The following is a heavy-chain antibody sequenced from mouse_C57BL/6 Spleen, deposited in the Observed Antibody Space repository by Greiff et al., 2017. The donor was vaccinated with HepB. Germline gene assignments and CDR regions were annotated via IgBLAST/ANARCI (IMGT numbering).Heavy chain of an antibody. CDR3: ARDYYGNY. J-gene: IGHJ2*01. V-gene: IGHV1-59*01. CDR1: GYTFTSYW. D-gene: IGHD1-1*01. Sequence: VQLQQSGAELVRPGTSVKLSCKASGYTFTSYWMHWVKQRPGQGLEWIGVIDPSDSYTNYNQKFKGKATLTVDTSSSTAYMQLSSLTSEDSAVYYCARDYYGNYWGQGTTLTVSS. CDR2: IDPSDSYT.